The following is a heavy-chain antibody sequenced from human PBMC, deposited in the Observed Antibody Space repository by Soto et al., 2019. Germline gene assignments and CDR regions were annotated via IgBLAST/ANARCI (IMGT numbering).Heavy chain of an antibody. CDR1: EFTFSSYA. J-gene: IGHJ4*02. V-gene: IGHV3-23*01. CDR3: AHPRATAGIDY. CDR2: ISGSGDST. Sequence: EVQLLESGGGLVQPGGSLRLSCAASEFTFSSYAMIWVRQAPGKGLNWVSAISGSGDSTYYADSVKGRFTIARDNSKNTVDLQMNSLRAEDTAVYYCAHPRATAGIDYWGQGTLVTVSS. D-gene: IGHD1-26*01.